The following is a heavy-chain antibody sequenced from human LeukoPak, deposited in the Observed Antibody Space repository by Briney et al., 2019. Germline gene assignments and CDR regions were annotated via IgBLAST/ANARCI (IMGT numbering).Heavy chain of an antibody. Sequence: PGGSLRLSCAVSGTTLSNYSMTWVRQAPGKGLEWVSAITGSGTYTDYADSVKGRFTISRDNSGNTLYLQMNSLRAEDTAVYYCAKRRYHSSGYFDYWGQGTLVTVSS. CDR3: AKRRYHSSGYFDY. CDR2: ITGSGTYT. J-gene: IGHJ4*02. V-gene: IGHV3-23*01. CDR1: GTTLSNYS. D-gene: IGHD3-22*01.